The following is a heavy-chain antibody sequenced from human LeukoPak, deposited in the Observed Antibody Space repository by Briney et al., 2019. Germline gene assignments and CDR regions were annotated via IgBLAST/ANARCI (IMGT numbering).Heavy chain of an antibody. D-gene: IGHD6-13*01. CDR1: GSTSSSYS. CDR3: ATTIAAAGNEFDY. V-gene: IGHV3-21*01. CDR2: ISSSSSYI. J-gene: IGHJ4*02. Sequence: GGSLRLSCAASGSTSSSYSMNWVRQAPGKGLEWVSSISSSSSYIYYADSVKGRFTISRDNAKNSLYLQMNSLRAEDTAVYCCATTIAAAGNEFDYWGQGTLVTVSS.